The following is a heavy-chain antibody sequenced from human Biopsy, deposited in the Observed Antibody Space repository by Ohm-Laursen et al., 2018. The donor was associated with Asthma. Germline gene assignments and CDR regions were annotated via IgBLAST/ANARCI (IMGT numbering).Heavy chain of an antibody. Sequence: ASEKVSCKASGYTFIGCHIHWMRQAPGQGLEWMGRINPNSGGTNYAQKFQGRVTMTRDTSISTAYMEVSRLRSEDTATYYCARTYYDFLTGQVKDVFGVWGQGTMVTVSS. D-gene: IGHD3-9*01. CDR1: GYTFIGCH. J-gene: IGHJ3*01. V-gene: IGHV1-2*06. CDR3: ARTYYDFLTGQVKDVFGV. CDR2: INPNSGGT.